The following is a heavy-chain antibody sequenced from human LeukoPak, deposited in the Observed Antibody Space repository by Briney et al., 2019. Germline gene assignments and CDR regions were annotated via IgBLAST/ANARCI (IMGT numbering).Heavy chain of an antibody. Sequence: ASVKVSCKASGYTFTSYDINWVRQATGQGLEWMGWMNSNSGNTGYAQKFQGRVTMTRNTSISTAYMELSSLRSEDTAVYYCARGSYLRGVVVAANPAVWGQGTLVTVSS. D-gene: IGHD2-15*01. V-gene: IGHV1-8*01. J-gene: IGHJ4*02. CDR1: GYTFTSYD. CDR2: MNSNSGNT. CDR3: ARGSYLRGVVVAANPAV.